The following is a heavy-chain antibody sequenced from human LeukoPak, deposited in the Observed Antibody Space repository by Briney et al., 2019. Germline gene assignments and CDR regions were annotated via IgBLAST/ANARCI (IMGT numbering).Heavy chain of an antibody. CDR2: IYYSGST. V-gene: IGHV4-59*01. CDR1: GGSISSYY. Sequence: SETLSLTCTVSGGSISSYYWSWLRHPPGKGLEWIGYIYYSGSTNYNPSLKSRVTISVDTSKNQFSLKLSSVTAADTAVYYCARVTTDDAFDIWGQGTMVTVSS. J-gene: IGHJ3*02. CDR3: ARVTTDDAFDI. D-gene: IGHD4-11*01.